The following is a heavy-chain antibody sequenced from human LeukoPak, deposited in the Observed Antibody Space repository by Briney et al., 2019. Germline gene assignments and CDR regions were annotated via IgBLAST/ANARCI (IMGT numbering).Heavy chain of an antibody. Sequence: GGSLRLSCAASGFTFSSYAMHWVRQAPGKGLEWVSVISYDGSNKYYADSVKGRFTISRDNSKNTLYLQMNSLRAEDTAVYYCASLIADYYGMDVWGQGTTVTVSS. V-gene: IGHV3-30-3*01. D-gene: IGHD6-13*01. CDR1: GFTFSSYA. CDR3: ASLIADYYGMDV. J-gene: IGHJ6*02. CDR2: ISYDGSNK.